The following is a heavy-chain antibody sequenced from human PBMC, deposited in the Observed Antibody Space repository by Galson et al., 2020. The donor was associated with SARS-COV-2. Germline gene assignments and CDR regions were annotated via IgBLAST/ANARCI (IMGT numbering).Heavy chain of an antibody. CDR3: ARLNFLPFGVVIKTVDY. Sequence: SETLSLTCTVSGGSVSSNTHYWGWVRQPPGKGLEWIGSIYYSGSTYYNPSLKTRVSISVDASKNQLSLRLRSVIAADTAVYYCARLNFLPFGVVIKTVDYWGQGTLVTVAS. D-gene: IGHD3-3*01. CDR1: GGSVSSNTHY. CDR2: IYYSGST. J-gene: IGHJ4*02. V-gene: IGHV4-39*01.